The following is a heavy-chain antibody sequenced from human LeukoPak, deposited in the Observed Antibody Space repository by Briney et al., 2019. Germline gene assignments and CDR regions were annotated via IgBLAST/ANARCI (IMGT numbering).Heavy chain of an antibody. CDR3: ATSYDMGWLIGY. CDR2: IKQGGSEK. D-gene: IGHD3/OR15-3a*01. J-gene: IGHJ4*02. V-gene: IGHV3-7*03. Sequence: PGGSLRLSCAASGFTFGDTWMNWVRQVPGQGLEWVANIKQGGSEKFYVASVKGRFTISRDNGKSSLYLQMNSLRAEDTALYYCATSYDMGWLIGYWGQGTLVTVSS. CDR1: GFTFGDTW.